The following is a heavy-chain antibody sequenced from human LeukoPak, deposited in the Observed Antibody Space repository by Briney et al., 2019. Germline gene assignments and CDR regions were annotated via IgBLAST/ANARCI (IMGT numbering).Heavy chain of an antibody. CDR2: IYYSGST. Sequence: PSETLSLTCTASGGSISSSSYYWGWIRQPPGKGLEWIGSIYYSGSTYYNPSLKSRVTISVDTSKNQFSLKLSSVTAADTAVYYCARQGIVATMYYFDYWGQGTLVTVSS. J-gene: IGHJ4*02. CDR3: ARQGIVATMYYFDY. CDR1: GGSISSSSYY. D-gene: IGHD5-12*01. V-gene: IGHV4-39*01.